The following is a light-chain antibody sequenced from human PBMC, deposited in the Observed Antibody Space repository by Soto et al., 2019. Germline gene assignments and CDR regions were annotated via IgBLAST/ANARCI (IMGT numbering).Light chain of an antibody. CDR3: SSYGGVSAPVM. V-gene: IGLV2-14*03. CDR2: DVS. CDR1: SSDIGAYDY. Sequence: QSALTQPASVSGSPGQSITISCTGTSSDIGAYDYVSWYQHRPGKAPKLMIYDVSHRPSGISNRFSGSKSGNTASLTVSGLQAEDEADYYCSSYGGVSAPVMFGEGTKLTVL. J-gene: IGLJ3*02.